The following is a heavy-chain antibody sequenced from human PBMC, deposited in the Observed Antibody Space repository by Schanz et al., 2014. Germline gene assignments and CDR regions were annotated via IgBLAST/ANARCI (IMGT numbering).Heavy chain of an antibody. CDR3: ARVHIATYHYNSPGAFDI. CDR2: INAHTGNT. Sequence: QLMQSGSEVRKPGASVKVSCKASGYIFGRHGMTWVRQAPGQGPELMGWINAHTGNTQYAQKFQGRVNMTRDTVTTTVHLELTRLRTDDTAIYYCARVHIATYHYNSPGAFDIWGQGTRVTVSS. CDR1: GYIFGRHG. V-gene: IGHV1-18*01. J-gene: IGHJ3*02. D-gene: IGHD3-10*01.